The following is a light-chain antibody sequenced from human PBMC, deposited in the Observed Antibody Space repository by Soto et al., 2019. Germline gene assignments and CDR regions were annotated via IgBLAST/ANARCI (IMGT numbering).Light chain of an antibody. V-gene: IGKV3-15*01. CDR1: QSVSSN. CDR2: GAS. Sequence: EIVLTQSPATLSVSPGERATLSCRASQSVSSNLAWYQQKPGQAPRLLMFGASTRATNIPARFSGSGSGTEFTLTISSLQPEDFATYYCQQSYSNILSFGGGTRVEL. J-gene: IGKJ4*01. CDR3: QQSYSNILS.